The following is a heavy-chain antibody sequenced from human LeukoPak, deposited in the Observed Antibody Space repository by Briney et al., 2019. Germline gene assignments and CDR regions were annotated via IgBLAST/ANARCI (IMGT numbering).Heavy chain of an antibody. CDR3: ANLGAWELPFDY. J-gene: IGHJ4*02. V-gene: IGHV3-30*18. CDR1: GFTFSSYG. Sequence: GRSLRLSCAASGFTFSSYGMHWVRQAPGKGLEWVAVISYDGSNKYYADSVKGRFTISRDNSKNTLYLQMNSLRAEDTAVYYCANLGAWELPFDYWGQGTLVTVSS. D-gene: IGHD1-26*01. CDR2: ISYDGSNK.